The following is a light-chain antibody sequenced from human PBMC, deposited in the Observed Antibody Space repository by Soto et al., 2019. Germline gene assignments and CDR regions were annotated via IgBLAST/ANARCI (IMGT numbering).Light chain of an antibody. J-gene: IGKJ1*01. CDR2: KAS. Sequence: DIQMTQSPSTLSGSLGERVTITCRASQTISSLLAWYQQKPGKAPKLLIYKASTLKSGVPSRFSGSGSGTEFTLTISSLQPDDFATYYCQLYNSYSEAFGQGTKVDIK. CDR3: QLYNSYSEA. CDR1: QTISSL. V-gene: IGKV1-5*03.